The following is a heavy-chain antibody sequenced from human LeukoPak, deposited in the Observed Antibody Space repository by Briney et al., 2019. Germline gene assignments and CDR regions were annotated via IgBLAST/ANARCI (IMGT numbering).Heavy chain of an antibody. V-gene: IGHV4-39*07. Sequence: GSLRLSCAASGFTFSSYGMHWVRQAPGKGLEWIGSIYYSGSTYYNPSLKSRVTISVDTSKNQFSLKLSSVTAADTAVYYCARVEGDFWSGYYFDYWGQGTLVTVSS. CDR1: GFTFSSYG. CDR3: ARVEGDFWSGYYFDY. CDR2: IYYSGST. J-gene: IGHJ4*02. D-gene: IGHD3-3*01.